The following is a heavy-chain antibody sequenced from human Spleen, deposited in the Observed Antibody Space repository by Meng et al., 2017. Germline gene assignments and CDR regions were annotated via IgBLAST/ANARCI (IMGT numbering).Heavy chain of an antibody. CDR2: IYYSGTT. CDR1: GDSISSGGYY. Sequence: QVQLQESGPGLVKPSQTLSLTCTVSGDSISSGGYYWSWTRQHPGKGLEWIGFIYYSGTTSYNPSLKSRVSISVDTSKNQFSLKLRSVTAADTAVYYCARGSTGWSTDYDNWGQGTLVTVSS. V-gene: IGHV4-31*03. CDR3: ARGSTGWSTDYDN. D-gene: IGHD6-19*01. J-gene: IGHJ4*02.